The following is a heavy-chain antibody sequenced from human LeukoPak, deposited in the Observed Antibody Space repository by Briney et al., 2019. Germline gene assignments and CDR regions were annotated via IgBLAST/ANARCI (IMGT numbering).Heavy chain of an antibody. J-gene: IGHJ4*02. D-gene: IGHD1-7*01. CDR3: AREDWNYEASGDY. CDR2: IYHSGST. Sequence: PSQTLSLTCTVSGGSISSGGYYWSWIRQPPGKGLEWIGYIYHSGSTYYNPSLKSRVTISVDRSKNQFSLKLSSVTAADTAVYYCAREDWNYEASGDYWGQGTLVTVSS. CDR1: GGSISSGGYY. V-gene: IGHV4-30-2*01.